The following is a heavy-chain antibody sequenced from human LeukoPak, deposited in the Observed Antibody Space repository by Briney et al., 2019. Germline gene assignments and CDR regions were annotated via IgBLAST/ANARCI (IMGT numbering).Heavy chain of an antibody. J-gene: IGHJ4*02. D-gene: IGHD6-6*01. CDR2: IYYSGST. CDR3: ARKLQLAGGFDN. CDR1: GDSISSYY. V-gene: IGHV4-59*08. Sequence: SETLSLTCTVSGDSISSYYRSWIRQPPGKGLEWIGYIYYSGSTNYNPSLKNRVTISVDTSKNQFSLKLSSVTAADTAVYYCARKLQLAGGFDNWGQGTLVTVSS.